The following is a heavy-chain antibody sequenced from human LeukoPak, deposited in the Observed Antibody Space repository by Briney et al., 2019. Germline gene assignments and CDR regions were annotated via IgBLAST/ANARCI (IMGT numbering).Heavy chain of an antibody. V-gene: IGHV4-59*01. D-gene: IGHD5-12*01. CDR3: ARAVGDSGHGRFFDY. J-gene: IGHJ4*02. CDR2: VENTGSI. CDR1: GGSISSYY. Sequence: PSETLSLTCTVSGGSISSYYWSWIWQPPGKGLEWIGNVENTGSINYSPSLESRVTISVDTSKNQFSLRLSSVTAADTAVYYCARAVGDSGHGRFFDYWGQGTLVTVSS.